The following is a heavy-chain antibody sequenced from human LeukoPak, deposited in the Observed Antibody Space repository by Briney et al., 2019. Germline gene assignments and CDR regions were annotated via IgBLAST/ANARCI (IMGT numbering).Heavy chain of an antibody. Sequence: SETLSLTCTVSGGSISSYYWSWIRQPPGKGLEWIGEINHSGSTNYNPSLKSRVTISVDTSKNQFSLKLSSVTAADTAVYYCARVSESGSSSPFDYWGQGTLVTVSS. D-gene: IGHD1-26*01. J-gene: IGHJ4*02. CDR2: INHSGST. CDR1: GGSISSYY. V-gene: IGHV4-34*01. CDR3: ARVSESGSSSPFDY.